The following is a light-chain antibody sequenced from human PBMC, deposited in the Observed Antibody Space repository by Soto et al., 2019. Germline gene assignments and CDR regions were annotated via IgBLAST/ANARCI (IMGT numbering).Light chain of an antibody. Sequence: EIVLTQSPATLSLSPGERATLSCRASQSVSSYLAWYQQKPGQAPRLLIYDASNRATGIPARFSGSGSRTEFTLTISILEPEVFAFYDCQRRSNCHPVYSFGLGTKLEIK. J-gene: IGKJ2*03. CDR3: QRRSNCHPVYS. V-gene: IGKV3-11*01. CDR1: QSVSSY. CDR2: DAS.